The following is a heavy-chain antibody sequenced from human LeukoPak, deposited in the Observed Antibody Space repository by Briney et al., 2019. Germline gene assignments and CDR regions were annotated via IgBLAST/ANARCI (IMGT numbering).Heavy chain of an antibody. CDR3: ARVYYDFWSGYSFLDYYYYYGMDV. CDR1: GYTFTSYD. J-gene: IGHJ6*02. Sequence: ASVKVSCKASGYTFTSYDLNWVRQATGQGLEWMGWMNPNSGNTGYAQKFQGRVTMTRNTSISTAYMELSSLRSEDTAVYYCARVYYDFWSGYSFLDYYYYYGMDVWGQGTTVTVSS. D-gene: IGHD3-3*01. CDR2: MNPNSGNT. V-gene: IGHV1-8*01.